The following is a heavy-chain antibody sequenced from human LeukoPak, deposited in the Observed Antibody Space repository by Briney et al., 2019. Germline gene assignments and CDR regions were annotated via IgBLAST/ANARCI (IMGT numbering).Heavy chain of an antibody. CDR3: ARDRIVGGNWFDP. Sequence: GGSLRLSCAASGFTYRSYWMHSVRQAPGKGLVWVSRINSDGSSTSYADSVKGRFTISRGNARNTLYLQMNSLRAEDTAIYYCARDRIVGGNWFDPWGQGTLVTVSS. J-gene: IGHJ5*02. CDR2: INSDGSST. D-gene: IGHD1-26*01. CDR1: GFTYRSYW. V-gene: IGHV3-74*01.